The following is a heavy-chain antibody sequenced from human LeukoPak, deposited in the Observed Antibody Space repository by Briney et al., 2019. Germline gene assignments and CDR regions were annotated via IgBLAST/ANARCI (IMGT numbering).Heavy chain of an antibody. CDR2: MNPNSGNT. D-gene: IGHD3-10*01. CDR3: ARDYGSGSYYGMDV. CDR1: GYTFTSYD. V-gene: IGHV1-8*01. J-gene: IGHJ6*02. Sequence: VASVKVSCKASGYTFTSYDINWVRQATGQGLEWMGWMNPNSGNTGYAQKFQGRVTMTRNTSISTAYMELSSLRSEDTAVYYCARDYGSGSYYGMDVWGQGTTVTVSS.